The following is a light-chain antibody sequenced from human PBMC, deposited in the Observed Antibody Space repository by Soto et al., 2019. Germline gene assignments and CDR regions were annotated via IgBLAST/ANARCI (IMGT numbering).Light chain of an antibody. Sequence: DVVMTQSPLSLPVTLGQPASISCRSSQSLLYSDGNTHLNWFHQRPGQSPRRLIYRFSGSGSGTDFTLKISRVEAEDVGVYYCMQGTHWPPYTFGQGTKLEIK. CDR3: MQGTHWPPYT. CDR1: QSLLYSDGNTH. V-gene: IGKV2-30*01. J-gene: IGKJ2*01.